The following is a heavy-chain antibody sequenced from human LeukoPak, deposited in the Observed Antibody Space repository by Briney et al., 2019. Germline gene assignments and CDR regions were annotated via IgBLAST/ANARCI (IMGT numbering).Heavy chain of an antibody. Sequence: SETLSLTCTVSGGSISSGDYYWSWIRQPPGKGLEWIGYIYYSGSTYYNPSLKSRVTISVDTSKNQFSLKLSSVTAADTAVYYCARIRATVTFPYYYYYGMDVWGQGTAVTVSS. J-gene: IGHJ6*02. CDR2: IYYSGST. D-gene: IGHD4-17*01. CDR3: ARIRATVTFPYYYYYGMDV. CDR1: GGSISSGDYY. V-gene: IGHV4-30-4*01.